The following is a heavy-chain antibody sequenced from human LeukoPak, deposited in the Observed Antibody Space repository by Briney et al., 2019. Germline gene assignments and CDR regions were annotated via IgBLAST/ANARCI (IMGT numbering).Heavy chain of an antibody. CDR3: ARRGSSGRSFDY. Sequence: TSETLSLTCTVSGGSVSSSSYYWGWIRQPPGKGLEWVGCIYNSGSTYYDPSLKSRVTISVDTSKNQVSLKVNSVTAADTAVYYCARRGSSGRSFDYWGRGTLVIVSS. V-gene: IGHV4-39*01. CDR2: IYNSGST. D-gene: IGHD6-25*01. CDR1: GGSVSSSSYY. J-gene: IGHJ4*02.